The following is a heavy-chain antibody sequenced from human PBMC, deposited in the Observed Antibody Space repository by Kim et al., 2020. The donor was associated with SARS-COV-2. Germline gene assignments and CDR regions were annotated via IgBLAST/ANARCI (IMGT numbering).Heavy chain of an antibody. CDR3: GRAVAGKLDY. V-gene: IGHV6-1*01. Sequence: SQTLSLTCAISGDSVSTNSVGWTWIRQSPSRGLEWLGRTYYRSKWYNDYAVSVKSRITNNPDTSKNQFSLQLNSVTPEDTAVYYCGRAVAGKLDYWGQGTLVTVSS. D-gene: IGHD6-13*01. CDR2: TYYRSKWYN. CDR1: GDSVSTNSVG. J-gene: IGHJ4*02.